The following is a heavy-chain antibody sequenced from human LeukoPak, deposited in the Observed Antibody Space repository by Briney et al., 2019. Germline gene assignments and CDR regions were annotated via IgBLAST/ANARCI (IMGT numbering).Heavy chain of an antibody. CDR1: GVTFSRYW. V-gene: IGHV3-7*03. Sequence: GGSLRLSCAASGVTFSRYWMRWVRQAPGRGPEWVANVNRDGSETYYLDSVKGRFTISKDNAKNSLYLQMNSLRAEDTALYHCARNNGMDVWGQGTTVIVSS. CDR3: ARNNGMDV. CDR2: VNRDGSET. J-gene: IGHJ6*02.